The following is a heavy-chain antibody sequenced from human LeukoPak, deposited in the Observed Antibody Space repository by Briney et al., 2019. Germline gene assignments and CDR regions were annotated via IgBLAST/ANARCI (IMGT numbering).Heavy chain of an antibody. D-gene: IGHD6-13*01. V-gene: IGHV1-46*01. CDR2: FNPGGGIT. J-gene: IGHJ4*02. CDR3: AREPRIVAAPLDY. CDR1: GYTFTSYD. Sequence: ASVKVSCKASGYTFTSYDINWVRQATGQGLEWMGIFNPGGGITRYAQKFQGRVIMTSDTSTSTVHMELSSLRSEDTAMYYCAREPRIVAAPLDYWGQGTLVTVSS.